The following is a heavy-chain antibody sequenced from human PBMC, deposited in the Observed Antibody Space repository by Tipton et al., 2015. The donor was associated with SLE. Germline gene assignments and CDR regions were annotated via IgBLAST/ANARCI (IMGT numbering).Heavy chain of an antibody. CDR1: GFTFDDYA. CDR2: ISGDGGST. J-gene: IGHJ4*02. Sequence: GSLRLSCAASGFTFDDYAMHWVRQAPGKGLEWVSLISGDGGSTYYADSVKGRFTISRDNSKNSLYLQMNSLRTEDTALYYCAKDIRMVRGDYYFDYWGQGTLVTVSS. CDR3: AKDIRMVRGDYYFDY. V-gene: IGHV3-43*02. D-gene: IGHD3-10*01.